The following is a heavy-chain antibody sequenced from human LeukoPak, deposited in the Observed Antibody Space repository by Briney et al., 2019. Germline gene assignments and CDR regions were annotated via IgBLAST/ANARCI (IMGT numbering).Heavy chain of an antibody. V-gene: IGHV3-30*18. D-gene: IGHD3-10*01. CDR3: AKVWAVRGVYGLDV. CDR1: GFTFSSYG. J-gene: IGHJ6*02. CDR2: ISYDGSNK. Sequence: PGGSLRLSCAASGFTFSSYGMHWVRQAPGKGLEWVAVISYDGSNKYYADSVKGRFTISRDNSKNTLYLQMNSLRAEDTAVYYCAKVWAVRGVYGLDVWGQGTTVTVSS.